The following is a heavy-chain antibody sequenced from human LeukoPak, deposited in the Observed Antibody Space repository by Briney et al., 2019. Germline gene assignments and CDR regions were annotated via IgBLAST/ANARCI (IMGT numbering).Heavy chain of an antibody. J-gene: IGHJ4*02. CDR1: GGSISSSSYY. Sequence: PSETLSLTCTVSGGSISSSSYYWGWIRQPPGKGLEWIGSIYYSGSTYYNPSLKSRVTISVDTSKNQLSLKLSSVTAADTAVYYCARPGGYDILTGYHPLPFDYWGQGTLVTVSS. V-gene: IGHV4-39*01. D-gene: IGHD3-9*01. CDR3: ARPGGYDILTGYHPLPFDY. CDR2: IYYSGST.